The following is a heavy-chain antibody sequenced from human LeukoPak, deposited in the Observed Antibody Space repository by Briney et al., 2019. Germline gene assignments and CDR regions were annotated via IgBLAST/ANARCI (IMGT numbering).Heavy chain of an antibody. CDR2: INPNSGDT. CDR3: AIVTYDTRGYSPFDC. D-gene: IGHD3-22*01. CDR1: GYTFTGYY. V-gene: IGHV1-2*02. Sequence: ASVKVSCKASGYTFTGYYMHWVRQAPGQGLDWMGWINPNSGDTNYTQNFQGRVSMTRDTSISTAYMELSRLSSDDTAVYYCAIVTYDTRGYSPFDCWGQGTLITVSS. J-gene: IGHJ4*02.